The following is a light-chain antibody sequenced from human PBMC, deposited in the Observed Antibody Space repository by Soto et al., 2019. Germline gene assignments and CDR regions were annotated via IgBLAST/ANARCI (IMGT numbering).Light chain of an antibody. Sequence: QSLLTRPRAVCGSPGQSVTISCTGTSSDVGGYNYVSWYQHHPVKAPKLMIYDVTKRPSGVRDRFSASKSGNTASLTISGLQAEAEADYYCCSSAGSYTYVFGTGTKVTVL. CDR2: DVT. CDR3: CSSAGSYTYV. J-gene: IGLJ1*01. V-gene: IGLV2-11*01. CDR1: SSDVGGYNY.